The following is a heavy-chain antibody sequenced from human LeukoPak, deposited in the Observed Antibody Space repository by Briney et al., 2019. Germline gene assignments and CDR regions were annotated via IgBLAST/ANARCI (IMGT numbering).Heavy chain of an antibody. CDR2: IWYDGSDK. V-gene: IGHV3-33*01. J-gene: IGHJ5*02. Sequence: QPGGSLRLSCAASGFTFSSYGMHWVRQAPAKGLEWVAIIWYDGSDKYYADSVKGRFTISRDNSKNTLFLQMNSLRAEDTAVYYCARERYCDPTSCHNWFDPWGQGTLVTVSS. CDR1: GFTFSSYG. CDR3: ARERYCDPTSCHNWFDP. D-gene: IGHD2-2*01.